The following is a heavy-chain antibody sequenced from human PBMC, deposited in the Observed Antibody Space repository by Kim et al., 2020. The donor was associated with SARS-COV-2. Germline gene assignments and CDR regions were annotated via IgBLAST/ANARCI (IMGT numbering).Heavy chain of an antibody. CDR2: IYYSGST. CDR1: GGSISSSSYY. CDR3: ARPRGDSYGAFDY. V-gene: IGHV4-39*01. D-gene: IGHD5-18*01. Sequence: SETLSLTCTVSGGSISSSSYYWGWIRQPPGKGLEWIGSIYYSGSTYYNPSLKSRVTISVDTSKNQFSLKLSSVTAADTAVYYCARPRGDSYGAFDYWGQGTLVTVSS. J-gene: IGHJ4*02.